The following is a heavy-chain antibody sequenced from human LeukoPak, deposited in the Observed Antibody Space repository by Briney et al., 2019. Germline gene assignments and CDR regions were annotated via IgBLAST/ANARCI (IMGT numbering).Heavy chain of an antibody. J-gene: IGHJ3*02. V-gene: IGHV4-59*11. CDR2: IYYSGST. CDR1: GGPISSHY. CDR3: ARDRYCGGDCYSYAFDI. D-gene: IGHD2-21*02. Sequence: SETLSLTCTDSGGPISSHYWSWIRQPPGKGLEWIGDIYYSGSTNYNPSLKSRVTISVDTSKNQFSLKLSSVTAADPAVYYCARDRYCGGDCYSYAFDIWGQGTMVTVSS.